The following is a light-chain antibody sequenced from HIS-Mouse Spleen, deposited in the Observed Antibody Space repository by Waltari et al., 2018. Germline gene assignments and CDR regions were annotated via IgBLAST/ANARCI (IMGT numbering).Light chain of an antibody. J-gene: IGLJ1*01. Sequence: QLVLTQSPSASASLGASVKLTCTLSSGHSSYAIAWHQQQPEKGPRYLMKLNSDGSHSKGDGIPDRFSGSSSGAERYLTISSLQSEDEADYYCHTWGTGPRTFYVFGTGTKVTVL. V-gene: IGLV4-69*01. CDR1: SGHSSYA. CDR2: LNSDGSH. CDR3: HTWGTGPRTFYV.